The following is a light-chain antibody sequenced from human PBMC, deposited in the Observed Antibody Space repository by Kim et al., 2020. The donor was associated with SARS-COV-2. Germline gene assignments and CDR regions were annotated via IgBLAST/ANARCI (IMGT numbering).Light chain of an antibody. CDR2: GAS. V-gene: IGKV3-15*01. CDR3: QQYNNWPPDFT. J-gene: IGKJ3*01. CDR1: QSVSSN. Sequence: AGERATLSCGSSQSVSSNLTWYQQKPGQAPRLLIYGASTRATGIPARFSGSGSGTEFALTISSLQSEDFAVYYCQQYNNWPPDFTFGPGTKVDIK.